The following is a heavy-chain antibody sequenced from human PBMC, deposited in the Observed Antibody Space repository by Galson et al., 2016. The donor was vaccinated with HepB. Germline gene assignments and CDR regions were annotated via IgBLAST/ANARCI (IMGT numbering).Heavy chain of an antibody. CDR3: ARDNCINAICYTGWFDS. D-gene: IGHD2-8*01. Sequence: SLRLSCAASGFTFNMYTMTWVRQAPGKGLEWVSSITPGSTYTHFADSVKGRFTISRDDAENSLYLHMNSLRVEDTAVYYCARDNCINAICYTGWFDSWGQGTLVTVSA. J-gene: IGHJ5*01. CDR2: ITPGSTYT. CDR1: GFTFNMYT. V-gene: IGHV3-21*01.